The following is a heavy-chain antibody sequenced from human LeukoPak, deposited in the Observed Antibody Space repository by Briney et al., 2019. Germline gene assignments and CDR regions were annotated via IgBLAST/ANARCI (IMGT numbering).Heavy chain of an antibody. D-gene: IGHD6-19*01. CDR2: IYTGGNT. CDR1: GFIVSSNY. CDR3: ASPSSGQSFDI. V-gene: IGHV3-53*01. J-gene: IGHJ3*02. Sequence: VGSLRLSRAASGFIVSSNYMNWVGQAPGKGVEWGSVIYTGGNTYYADSVKRRFTISRDNSKNTLYLKMHSRRAEDTAVYYCASPSSGQSFDIWGQGTMVTVSS.